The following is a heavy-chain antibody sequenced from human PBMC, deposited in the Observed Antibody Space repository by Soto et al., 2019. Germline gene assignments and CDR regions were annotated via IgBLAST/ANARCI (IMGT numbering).Heavy chain of an antibody. Sequence: SETLSLTCTVSGGSISSGDYYWSWIRQLPGKDLEWIAYIYYNGNTYYTPSLKSRATISLDTSRNQFFLNLNSVTAADTAVYYCARDPHNGSGSYYIATSGMDVWGQGATVT. J-gene: IGHJ6*02. V-gene: IGHV4-31*03. CDR1: GGSISSGDYY. D-gene: IGHD3-10*01. CDR3: ARDPHNGSGSYYIATSGMDV. CDR2: IYYNGNT.